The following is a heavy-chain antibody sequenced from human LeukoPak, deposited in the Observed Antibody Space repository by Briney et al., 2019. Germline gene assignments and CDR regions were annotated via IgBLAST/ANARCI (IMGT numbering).Heavy chain of an antibody. J-gene: IGHJ4*02. CDR3: ARDSSAHFDY. CDR1: GFTFSSYG. Sequence: PGGSLRLSCAASGFTFSSYGMHWVRQAPGKGLEWVAGIWYDGSNKYYADSMKGRFTISRDNSKNTLYLQMNSLRAEDTAVYYCARDSSAHFDYWGQGTLVTVSS. D-gene: IGHD3-22*01. V-gene: IGHV3-33*08. CDR2: IWYDGSNK.